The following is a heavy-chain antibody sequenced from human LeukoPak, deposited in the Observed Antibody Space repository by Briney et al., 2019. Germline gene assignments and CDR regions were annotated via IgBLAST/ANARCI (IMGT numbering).Heavy chain of an antibody. CDR2: TSYDGSNK. CDR3: ATADRGAFDI. V-gene: IGHV3-30*03. J-gene: IGHJ3*02. Sequence: GGSLRLSCAASGFTFSSYGMHWVRQAPGKGLEWVAVTSYDGSNKYYADSVKGRFTISRDNSKNTLYLQMNSLRVDDTAVYYCATADRGAFDIWGQGTMVIVSS. CDR1: GFTFSSYG.